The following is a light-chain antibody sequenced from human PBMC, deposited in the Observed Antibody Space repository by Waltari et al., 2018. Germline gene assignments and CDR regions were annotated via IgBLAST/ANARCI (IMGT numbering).Light chain of an antibody. J-gene: IGLJ3*02. CDR2: VNSDGSH. CDR3: QTGGHGTCV. V-gene: IGLV4-69*01. CDR1: SGHSSNV. Sequence: QLVLTQSPSASASLGASVKLTCTLSSGHSSNVIAWHQQQPEKGPRYLMKVNSDGSHSKGDKIPDRLSGSGSGAEHYLSISSLQSEDEADYYCQTGGHGTCVFGGGTKLTVL.